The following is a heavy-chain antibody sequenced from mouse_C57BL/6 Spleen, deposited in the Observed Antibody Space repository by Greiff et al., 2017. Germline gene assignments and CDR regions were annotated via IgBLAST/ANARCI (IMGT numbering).Heavy chain of an antibody. V-gene: IGHV3-1*01. Sequence: VQLKQSGPGMVKPSQSLSLTCTVTGYSITSGYDWHWIRHFPGNKLEWMGYISYSGSTNYNPSLKSRISITHDTSKNHFFLKLNSVTTEDTATYYCARDGDGYPFDYWGQGTTLTVSS. CDR2: ISYSGST. CDR3: ARDGDGYPFDY. D-gene: IGHD2-3*01. CDR1: GYSITSGYD. J-gene: IGHJ2*01.